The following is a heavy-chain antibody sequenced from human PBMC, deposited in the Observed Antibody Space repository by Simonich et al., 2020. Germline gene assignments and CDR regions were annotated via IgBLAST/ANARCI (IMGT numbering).Heavy chain of an antibody. CDR3: ARDLGSSYYFDY. D-gene: IGHD6-6*01. CDR2: ISYDGSNK. Sequence: GGGVVQPGRSLRLSCAASGFTLSSYAMHWVRQAPGKGLEWVAVISYDGSNKYYADSVKGRFTISRDNSKNTLYLQMNSLRAEDTAVYYCARDLGSSYYFDYWGQGTLVTVSS. V-gene: IGHV3-30*07. J-gene: IGHJ4*02. CDR1: GFTLSSYA.